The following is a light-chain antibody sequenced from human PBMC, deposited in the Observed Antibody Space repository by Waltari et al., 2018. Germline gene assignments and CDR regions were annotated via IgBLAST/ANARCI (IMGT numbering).Light chain of an antibody. V-gene: IGLV2-14*03. CDR1: SRAAGGYNY. CDR2: DVS. Sequence: QSALTQPASVSGSPGQSITISCTGTSRAAGGYNYVSWYQQHPGKAPKLMIYDVSNRPSGVSNRFSGSKSGNTASLTISGLQAEDEADYYCSSYTSSSTLLYVFGTGTKVTVL. CDR3: SSYTSSSTLLYV. J-gene: IGLJ1*01.